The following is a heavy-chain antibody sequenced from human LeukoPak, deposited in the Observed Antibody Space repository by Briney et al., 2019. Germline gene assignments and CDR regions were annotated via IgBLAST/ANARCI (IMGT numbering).Heavy chain of an antibody. CDR2: INPNSGGT. Sequence: ASVKVSCKASGYTFTGYYMHWVGQAPGQGLEWMGWINPNSGGTNYAQKFQGRVTMTRDTSISTAYMELSRLRSNDTAVYYCARARRITMIVVANNWFDPWGQGTLVTVSS. V-gene: IGHV1-2*02. D-gene: IGHD3-22*01. J-gene: IGHJ5*02. CDR1: GYTFTGYY. CDR3: ARARRITMIVVANNWFDP.